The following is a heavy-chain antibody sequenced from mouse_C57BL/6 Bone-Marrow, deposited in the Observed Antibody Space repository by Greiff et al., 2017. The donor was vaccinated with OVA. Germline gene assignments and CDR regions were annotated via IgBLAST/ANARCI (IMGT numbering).Heavy chain of an antibody. D-gene: IGHD2-3*01. CDR2: IYPVSGET. V-gene: IGHV1-11*01. Sequence: VQLQQSGAELASPGASVTLSCTASGYTFTDHIMNWVKKRPGPGLAWIGRIYPVSGETNYNPKFMGKATFSVDRSSSTVYMVLNSQTAEDPSVDYGTGDRGWLPNYFDYWGQGTTLTVSS. CDR3: TGDRGWLPNYFDY. CDR1: GYTFTDHI. J-gene: IGHJ2*01.